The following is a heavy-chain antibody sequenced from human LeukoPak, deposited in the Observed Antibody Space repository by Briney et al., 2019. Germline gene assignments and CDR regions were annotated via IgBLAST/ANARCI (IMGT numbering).Heavy chain of an antibody. V-gene: IGHV4-39*01. CDR3: ASQDTGIDY. J-gene: IGHJ4*02. Sequence: PGGSLRLSCAASGFTFSSYAMSWIRQPPGKGLEWIGSIYYSGSTYYNPSLKSRVTISVDTSKNQFSLKLSSVTAADTAVYYCASQDTGIDYWGQGTLVTVSS. D-gene: IGHD5-18*01. CDR2: IYYSGST. CDR1: GFTFSSYA.